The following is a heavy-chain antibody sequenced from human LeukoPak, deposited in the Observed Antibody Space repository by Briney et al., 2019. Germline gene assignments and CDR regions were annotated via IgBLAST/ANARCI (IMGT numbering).Heavy chain of an antibody. Sequence: GGSLRLSCAASGFTFSSYWVHWVRQAPGKGLVWVSRMNNDGSTTTYADSVKGRFTISRDNAKNTQYLQMNSLRAEDTAVYYCARGVHPRNAFDIWGQGTMVTVSS. CDR1: GFTFSSYW. D-gene: IGHD1-1*01. CDR2: MNNDGSTT. V-gene: IGHV3-74*03. J-gene: IGHJ3*02. CDR3: ARGVHPRNAFDI.